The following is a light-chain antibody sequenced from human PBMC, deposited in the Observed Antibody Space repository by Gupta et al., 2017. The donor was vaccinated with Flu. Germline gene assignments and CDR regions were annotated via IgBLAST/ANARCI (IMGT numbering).Light chain of an antibody. CDR2: DVT. CDR3: CSYAGGGTWV. J-gene: IGLJ1*01. V-gene: IGLV2-11*01. Sequence: QSAPTQPRSVSGSPGQSVTISCTGSSNDFGAYDRVSWYQQRPGKAPKLLLYDVTKWPSGVPDRFSGSKSGNTASLTISGRQAEEEADYYCCSYAGGGTWVFGTGTEVTVL. CDR1: SNDFGAYDR.